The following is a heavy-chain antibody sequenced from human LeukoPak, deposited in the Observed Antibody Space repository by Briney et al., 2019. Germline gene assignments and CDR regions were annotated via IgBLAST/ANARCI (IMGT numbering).Heavy chain of an antibody. J-gene: IGHJ5*02. D-gene: IGHD6-13*01. V-gene: IGHV4-61*02. CDR1: GGSISSGGYY. CDR2: IFTSGNT. Sequence: SETLSLTCTVSGGSISSGGYYWRWIRQPPGKGLEWIGRIFTSGNTNYNPSLKSRVTISVDTSKNQFSLKVSSVTAADTAVYYCAAAAAGTGAYNWFDPWGQGTLVTVSS. CDR3: AAAAAGTGAYNWFDP.